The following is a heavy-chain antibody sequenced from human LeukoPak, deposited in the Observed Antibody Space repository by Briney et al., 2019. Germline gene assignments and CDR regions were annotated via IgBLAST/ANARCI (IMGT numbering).Heavy chain of an antibody. D-gene: IGHD3-3*01. J-gene: IGHJ3*02. CDR2: MNPNSGNT. CDR1: GYTFTSYD. V-gene: IGHV1-8*03. CDR3: ARGSEFLEWLIAFDI. Sequence: GASVKVSCKASGYTFTSYDINWVRQATGQGLEWMGWMNPNSGNTGYAQKFQGRVTITRNTSISTAYMELSGLRSEDTAVYYCARGSEFLEWLIAFDIWGQGTMVTVSS.